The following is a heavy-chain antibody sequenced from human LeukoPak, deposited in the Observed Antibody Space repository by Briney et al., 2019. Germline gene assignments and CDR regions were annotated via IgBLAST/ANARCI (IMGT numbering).Heavy chain of an antibody. D-gene: IGHD1-26*01. CDR1: GFTFSSNY. Sequence: GGSLTLSCAASGFTFSSNYKSWVRQAPGKGLEWVSVIFSGGSTYYADSVKGRFTISRDNSKNTLYLQMNNLRADDTAVYYCARAPCVGFTAGVDSWGQGTLVTVSS. J-gene: IGHJ4*02. V-gene: IGHV3-53*01. CDR3: ARAPCVGFTAGVDS. CDR2: IFSGGST.